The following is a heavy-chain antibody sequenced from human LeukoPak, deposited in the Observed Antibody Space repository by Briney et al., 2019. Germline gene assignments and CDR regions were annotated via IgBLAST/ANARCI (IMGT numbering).Heavy chain of an antibody. D-gene: IGHD4-23*01. V-gene: IGHV1-69*13. CDR1: GGTFSSYA. CDR2: IIPIFGTA. J-gene: IGHJ4*02. CDR3: ARDLNYGGNSGFDY. Sequence: SVKVSCKASGGTFSSYAISWVRQAPGQGLEWMGGIIPIFGTANYAQKFQGRVTITADESTSTAYMELSSLRSEDTAVYYCARDLNYGGNSGFDYWGQGTLVTVPS.